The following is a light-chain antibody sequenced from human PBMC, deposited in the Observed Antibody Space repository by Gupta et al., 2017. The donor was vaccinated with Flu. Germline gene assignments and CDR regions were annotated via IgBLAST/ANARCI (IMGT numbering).Light chain of an antibody. J-gene: IGKJ1*01. CDR1: RNIYGW. CDR2: ASS. Sequence: PSSVSALVGDRVTITCRASRNIYGWRAGYQLKPGRAPDLLVYASSSLQNGVPPRGSASGSGTDVTLTINNLQPEDSATYYCPQAHSLTWTFGQGTKVEIK. CDR3: PQAHSLTWT. V-gene: IGKV1-12*02.